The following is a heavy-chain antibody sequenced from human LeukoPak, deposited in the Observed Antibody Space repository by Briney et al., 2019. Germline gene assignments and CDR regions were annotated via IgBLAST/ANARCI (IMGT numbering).Heavy chain of an antibody. Sequence: SETLSLTCTVSNGSISSSSYYWGWIRQPPGKGLEWIGSMYYSGSTYYNPSLESRVTISVDTSKNQFSLKLSSVTAADTAVYYCARDTTGTDYYYYYMDVWGEGTTVTVSS. CDR1: NGSISSSSYY. CDR3: ARDTTGTDYYYYYMDV. V-gene: IGHV4-39*07. CDR2: MYYSGST. J-gene: IGHJ6*03. D-gene: IGHD1-1*01.